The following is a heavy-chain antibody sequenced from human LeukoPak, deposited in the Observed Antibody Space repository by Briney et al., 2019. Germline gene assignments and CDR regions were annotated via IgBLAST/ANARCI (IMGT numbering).Heavy chain of an antibody. V-gene: IGHV3-7*01. Sequence: GGSLRLSCATSGFTFSSYWMSWVRQAPGKGLEWVANIKPDGSQKYYVDSVKGRLTISRDNAQKLLYLQMNSLGAEDTAVYYCARDGPKSSGWPKTYNWFDPWGQGTLVTVSS. J-gene: IGHJ5*02. D-gene: IGHD6-19*01. CDR3: ARDGPKSSGWPKTYNWFDP. CDR2: IKPDGSQK. CDR1: GFTFSSYW.